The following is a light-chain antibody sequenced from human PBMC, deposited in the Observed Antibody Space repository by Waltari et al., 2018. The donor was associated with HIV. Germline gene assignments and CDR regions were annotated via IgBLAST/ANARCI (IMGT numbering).Light chain of an antibody. CDR1: SSDVGGYNY. CDR2: DVS. Sequence: QSALTQPRSVSGSPGQSVTISCTGTSSDVGGYNYVSWYQQHPGKAPKLMIYDVSKRPSGVPDRFSGAESGNTASLTISGLQAEDEADYYCCSYAGSYLVDWVFGGGTKLTVL. V-gene: IGLV2-11*01. CDR3: CSYAGSYLVDWV. J-gene: IGLJ3*02.